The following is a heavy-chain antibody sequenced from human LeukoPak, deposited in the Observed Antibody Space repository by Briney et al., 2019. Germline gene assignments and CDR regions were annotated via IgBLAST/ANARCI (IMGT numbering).Heavy chain of an antibody. D-gene: IGHD6-13*01. CDR3: AKDFTTGRGQLAFDY. V-gene: IGHV3-43*01. CDR1: GFTFDDYT. CDR2: ISWDGGST. Sequence: PGGSLRLSCAASGFTFDDYTMHWVRQAPGKGLEWVSLISWDGGSTYYADSVKGRFTISRDNSKNSLYLQMNSLRTEDTALYYCAKDFTTGRGQLAFDYWGQGTLVTVSS. J-gene: IGHJ4*02.